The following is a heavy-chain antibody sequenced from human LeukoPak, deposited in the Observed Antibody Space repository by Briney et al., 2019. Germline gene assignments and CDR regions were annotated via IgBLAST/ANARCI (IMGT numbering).Heavy chain of an antibody. CDR3: ARSRLNSSGPTLDAFDI. V-gene: IGHV4-31*03. J-gene: IGHJ3*02. Sequence: SETLSLTCTVSDGSISSGGYYWRWIRQHPGKGLEWIGYIYYSGSTYYNPSLKSRVTISVDTSKNQSSLKLSSVTAADTAVYYCARSRLNSSGPTLDAFDIWGQGTMVTVSS. CDR1: DGSISSGGYY. CDR2: IYYSGST. D-gene: IGHD6-19*01.